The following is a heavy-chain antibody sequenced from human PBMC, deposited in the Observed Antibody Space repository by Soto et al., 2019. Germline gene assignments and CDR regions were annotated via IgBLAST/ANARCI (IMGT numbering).Heavy chain of an antibody. CDR1: GGTFSSYA. D-gene: IGHD6-13*01. Sequence: SVKVSCNASGGTFSSYAISWVRQAPGQGLEWMGGIIPIFDTTNYAQKFQGRVTITADEFTSTAYMELSGLRSEDTAVYYCAGGATTTYRQGYSSSWAPCDPWCDGTLVT. CDR2: IIPIFDTT. J-gene: IGHJ5*02. V-gene: IGHV1-69*13. CDR3: AGGATTTYRQGYSSSWAPCDP.